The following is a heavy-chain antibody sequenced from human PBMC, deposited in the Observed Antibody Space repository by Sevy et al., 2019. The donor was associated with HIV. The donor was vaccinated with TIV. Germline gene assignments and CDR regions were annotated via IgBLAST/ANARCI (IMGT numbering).Heavy chain of an antibody. CDR2: IYYSGST. CDR3: ARERLSYFDY. J-gene: IGHJ4*02. CDR1: GGSISSGDYY. V-gene: IGHV4-30-4*01. Sequence: SETLSLTCTVSGGSISSGDYYWSWIRQPPGKGLEWIGYIYYSGSTYYNPSLKSRVTISVDTSKNQFSLKRSSVTAADTAVYYCARERLSYFDYWGQGTLVTVSS. D-gene: IGHD2-8*01.